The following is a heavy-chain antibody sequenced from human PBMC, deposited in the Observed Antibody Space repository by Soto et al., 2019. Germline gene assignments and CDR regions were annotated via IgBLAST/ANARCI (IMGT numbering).Heavy chain of an antibody. CDR2: INHSGST. V-gene: IGHV4-34*01. J-gene: IGHJ5*02. D-gene: IGHD6-13*01. CDR3: AREGYSSSWWFDP. Sequence: SETLSLTCAVYGGSFSGYYWSWIRQPPGKGLEWIGEINHSGSTNYNPSLKSRVTISVDTSKNRFSLKLSSVTAADTAVYYCAREGYSSSWWFDPWGQGTLVTVSS. CDR1: GGSFSGYY.